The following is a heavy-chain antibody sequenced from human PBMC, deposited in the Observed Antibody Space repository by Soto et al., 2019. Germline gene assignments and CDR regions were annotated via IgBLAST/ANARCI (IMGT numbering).Heavy chain of an antibody. Sequence: GGSLRLSCAASGFTFSSYGMHWVRQAPGKGLEWVAVISYDGSNKYYADSVKGRFTISRDNSKNTLYLQMNSLRAEDTAVYYCAKDDATYYYDSSGYLDYWGQGTLVTVSS. CDR1: GFTFSSYG. CDR2: ISYDGSNK. J-gene: IGHJ4*02. V-gene: IGHV3-30*18. D-gene: IGHD3-22*01. CDR3: AKDDATYYYDSSGYLDY.